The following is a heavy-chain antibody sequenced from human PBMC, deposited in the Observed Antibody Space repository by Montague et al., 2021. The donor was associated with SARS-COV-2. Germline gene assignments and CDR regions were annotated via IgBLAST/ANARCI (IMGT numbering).Heavy chain of an antibody. CDR2: ISYSGST. D-gene: IGHD2-2*01. V-gene: IGHV4-59*01. CDR3: ARGPRYCSSTGCPPAFDI. CDR1: GGSISSYY. Sequence: SETLSLTCTVSGGSISSYYWSWIRQPPGKGLEWIGYISYSGSTKYNPSLKRRVTISEDTSENHFSLKLSSVTAADAAVYFCARGPRYCSSTGCPPAFDIWGKGTTVTVSS. J-gene: IGHJ3*02.